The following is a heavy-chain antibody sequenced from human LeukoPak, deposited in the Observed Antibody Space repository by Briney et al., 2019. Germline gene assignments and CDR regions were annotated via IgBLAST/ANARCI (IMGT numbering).Heavy chain of an antibody. CDR1: GFTLSSYS. D-gene: IGHD2-15*01. CDR3: ARGYVCSCGSCYCYYFDF. V-gene: IGHV3-48*01. Sequence: PGGSLRLSCASPGFTLSSYSKNSVRQAPGRGLQCGSYIISRSSTIYYADSVKGRITISRDNAKNSLYLQIVTLRAAHTVLYCCARGYVCSCGSCYCYYFDFWGQGTLVSVSS. J-gene: IGHJ4*02. CDR2: IISRSSTI.